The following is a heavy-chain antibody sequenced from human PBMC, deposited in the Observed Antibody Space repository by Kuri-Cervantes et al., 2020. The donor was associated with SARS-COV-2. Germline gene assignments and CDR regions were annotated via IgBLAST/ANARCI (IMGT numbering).Heavy chain of an antibody. CDR2: IRSKANSYAT. J-gene: IGHJ5*02. D-gene: IGHD6-19*01. Sequence: GGSLRLSCAASGFTFSGSAMHWVRQASGKGLEWVGRIRSKANSYATAYAASVKGRFTISRDDSKNTAYLQMNSLRAEDTAVYYCARDQGWLDPWWFDPWGQGTPVTVSS. CDR3: ARDQGWLDPWWFDP. V-gene: IGHV3-73*01. CDR1: GFTFSGSA.